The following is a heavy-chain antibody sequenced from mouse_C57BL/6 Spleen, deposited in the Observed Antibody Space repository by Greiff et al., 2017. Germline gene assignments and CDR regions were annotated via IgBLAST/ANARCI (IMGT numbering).Heavy chain of an antibody. CDR2: ISNGGGST. J-gene: IGHJ4*01. CDR1: GFTFSDYY. Sequence: EVKVVESGGGLVQPGGSLKLSCAASGFTFSDYYMNWVRQTPEKGLEWVAYISNGGGSTYYHDTVKGRVTISRDNAKNTLYLQLRRLKSEATAMYYGARQVYGSSYVKGAMDYWGQGTSVTVSS. CDR3: ARQVYGSSYVKGAMDY. V-gene: IGHV5-12*01. D-gene: IGHD1-1*01.